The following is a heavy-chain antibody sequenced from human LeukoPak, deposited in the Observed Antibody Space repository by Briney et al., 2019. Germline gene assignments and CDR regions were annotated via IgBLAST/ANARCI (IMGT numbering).Heavy chain of an antibody. J-gene: IGHJ4*02. D-gene: IGHD2-8*01. V-gene: IGHV1-46*01. CDR3: ARAYCTNGVCLHYFDY. CDR2: INPSGGST. CDR1: GYTFTSYY. Sequence: ASVKVSCKASGYTFTSYYMHWVRQAPGQGLEWMGIINPSGGSTSYAQKFQGRVTMTRDTSTSTVYMELSSLRSEDTAVYYCARAYCTNGVCLHYFDYWGQGTLVTVSS.